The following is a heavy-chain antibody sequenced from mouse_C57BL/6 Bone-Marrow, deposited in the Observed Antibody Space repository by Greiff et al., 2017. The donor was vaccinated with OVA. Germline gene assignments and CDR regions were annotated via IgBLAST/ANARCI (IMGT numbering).Heavy chain of an antibody. Sequence: VQLVESGGGLVQPGGSLKLSCAASGFTFSNYYMYWVRQTPEKRLEWVAYISNGGGSTYYPDTVKGRFTISRDNAKNTLYLQMSRLKSEDTAMYYCARRGKHWYFDVWGTGTTVTVSS. V-gene: IGHV5-12*01. J-gene: IGHJ1*03. CDR2: ISNGGGST. CDR1: GFTFSNYY. CDR3: ARRGKHWYFDV. D-gene: IGHD2-1*01.